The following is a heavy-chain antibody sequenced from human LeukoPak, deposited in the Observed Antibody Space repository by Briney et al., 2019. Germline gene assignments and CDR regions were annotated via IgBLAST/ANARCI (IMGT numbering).Heavy chain of an antibody. CDR2: INPNSGGT. CDR3: ARSHYGSGSYYYPYYFDY. Sequence: ASVKVSCKASGYTFTGYYMHWVRQAPGQGLEWMGWINPNSGGTNYAQKFQGRVTMTTDTSTSTAYMELRSLRSDDTAVYYCARSHYGSGSYYYPYYFDYWGQGTLVTVSS. J-gene: IGHJ4*02. CDR1: GYTFTGYY. V-gene: IGHV1-2*02. D-gene: IGHD3-10*01.